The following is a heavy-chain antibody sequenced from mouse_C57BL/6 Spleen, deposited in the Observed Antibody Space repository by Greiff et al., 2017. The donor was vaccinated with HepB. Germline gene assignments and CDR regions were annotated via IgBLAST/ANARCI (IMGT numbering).Heavy chain of an antibody. V-gene: IGHV3-6*01. CDR1: GYSITSGYY. CDR3: ARGGIYYDYYAMDY. D-gene: IGHD2-1*01. CDR2: ISYDGSN. J-gene: IGHJ4*01. Sequence: EVQLQQSGPGLVKPSQSLSLTCSVTGYSITSGYYWNWIRQFPGNKLEWMGYISYDGSNNYNPSLKNRISITRDTSKNQFFLKLNSVTTEDTATYYCARGGIYYDYYAMDYWGKGTSVTVSS.